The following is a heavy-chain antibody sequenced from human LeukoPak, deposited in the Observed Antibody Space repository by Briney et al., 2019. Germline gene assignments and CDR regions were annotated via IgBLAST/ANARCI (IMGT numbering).Heavy chain of an antibody. CDR2: IYPGDSDT. CDR3: ARHPKYQLPSPYYYYYGMDV. D-gene: IGHD2-2*01. Sequence: GESLKISCKGSGYSFTSYWIGWVRQMPGKGLEWMGIIYPGDSDTRYSPSFQGQVTISADKSISTAYLQWSSLKASDTAIYYCARHPKYQLPSPYYYYYGMDVWGQGTTVTVSS. CDR1: GYSFTSYW. J-gene: IGHJ6*02. V-gene: IGHV5-51*01.